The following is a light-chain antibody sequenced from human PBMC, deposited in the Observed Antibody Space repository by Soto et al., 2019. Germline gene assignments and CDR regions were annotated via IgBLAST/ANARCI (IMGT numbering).Light chain of an antibody. CDR3: QADYSTHPWT. CDR2: AAS. CDR1: QSISSY. J-gene: IGKJ1*01. V-gene: IGKV1-39*01. Sequence: DIQMTQSPSSLSASVGDRVTITCRASQSISSYLNWYQQKPGKAPKLLIYAASSLQSGVPSRFSGSGSGTEFTLAIISLQPDNFATAYDQADYSTHPWTFGQGTEVEIK.